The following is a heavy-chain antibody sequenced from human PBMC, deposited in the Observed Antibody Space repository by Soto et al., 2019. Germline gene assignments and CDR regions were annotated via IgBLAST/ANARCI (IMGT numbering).Heavy chain of an antibody. Sequence: GSLRLSCAASGFTFSSYAMSWVRQAPGKGLEWVSGISGSGGSTYYADSVKGRFTISRDNSKNTLYLQMNSLRSDDTAVYYCASEGRQYGDYGLGYYYYYMDVWGKGTTVTVSS. V-gene: IGHV3-23*01. CDR3: ASEGRQYGDYGLGYYYYYMDV. J-gene: IGHJ6*03. D-gene: IGHD4-17*01. CDR1: GFTFSSYA. CDR2: ISGSGGST.